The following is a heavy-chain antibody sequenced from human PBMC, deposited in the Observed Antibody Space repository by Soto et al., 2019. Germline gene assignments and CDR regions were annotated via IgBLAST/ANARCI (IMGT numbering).Heavy chain of an antibody. CDR2: IGGSGGGT. CDR1: GFTFSSYA. D-gene: IGHD1-7*01. Sequence: GGSLRLSCAASGFTFSSYAMTWVRQAPGKGLGWVSVIGGSGGGTYYADSVKGRFTISRDNSKNTLYLQMNSLRAEDTAVYYCAKGTANWNFGHFDYWGQGTLVTVSS. J-gene: IGHJ4*02. CDR3: AKGTANWNFGHFDY. V-gene: IGHV3-23*01.